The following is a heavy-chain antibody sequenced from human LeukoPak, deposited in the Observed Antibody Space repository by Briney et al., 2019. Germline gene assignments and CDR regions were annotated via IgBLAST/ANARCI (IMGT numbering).Heavy chain of an antibody. CDR1: GFTFSSYN. CDR3: ARDVRQYDVLTGYKN. D-gene: IGHD3-9*01. Sequence: PGGSLRLSCAASGFTFSSYNMNWVRQAPGKGLEWVSYISSGSVTIYYADSVKGRFTISRDNAKNSLYLQMNSLRAEDTAVYYCARDVRQYDVLTGYKNWGQGTLVTVSS. J-gene: IGHJ4*02. CDR2: ISSGSVTI. V-gene: IGHV3-48*04.